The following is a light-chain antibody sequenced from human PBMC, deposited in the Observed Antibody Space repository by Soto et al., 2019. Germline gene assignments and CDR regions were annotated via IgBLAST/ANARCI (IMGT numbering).Light chain of an antibody. CDR1: NIRTKS. Sequence: SYELTQPSSVSVAPGQTARITCGGNNIRTKSVHWYQQKPGQAPVLVVCDDSDRPSGIPERFSGSNSGNTATLTISRVEAGDEADYFCQVWDSGSEHYVFGAGTKVTVL. CDR3: QVWDSGSEHYV. J-gene: IGLJ1*01. CDR2: DDS. V-gene: IGLV3-21*02.